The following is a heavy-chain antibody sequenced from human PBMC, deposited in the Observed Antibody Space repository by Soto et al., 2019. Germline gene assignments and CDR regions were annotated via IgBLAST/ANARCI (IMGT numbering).Heavy chain of an antibody. CDR1: GGSMSDNY. CDR2: IYSSEYT. Sequence: SETLSLTCSVSGGSMSDNYWSWIRQPPGKGLEWIAYIYSSEYTDYNPSLNSRVAISIDTSKNQFSLTLRSVTAADTAVYYCARLGAYYQSLDPWGQGILVTVS. D-gene: IGHD3-22*01. J-gene: IGHJ5*02. CDR3: ARLGAYYQSLDP. V-gene: IGHV4-59*08.